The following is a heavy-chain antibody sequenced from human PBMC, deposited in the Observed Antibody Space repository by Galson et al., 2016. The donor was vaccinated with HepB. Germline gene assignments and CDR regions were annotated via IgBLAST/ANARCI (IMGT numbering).Heavy chain of an antibody. D-gene: IGHD6-6*01. CDR2: IWYDGNYK. V-gene: IGHV3-33*01. J-gene: IGHJ3*02. CDR1: GFTFSSYS. CDR3: ASQLFTSSSVLWAFDI. Sequence: SLRLSCAASGFTFSSYSMHWVRQAPGKGLEWEAVIWYDGNYKYYADSVKGRFTISRDNSKNTLYLQMNSLRAEDTAVYYCASQLFTSSSVLWAFDIWGQGTMVTVSS.